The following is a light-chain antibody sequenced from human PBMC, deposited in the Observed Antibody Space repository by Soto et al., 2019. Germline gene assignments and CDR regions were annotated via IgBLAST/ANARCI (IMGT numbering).Light chain of an antibody. CDR2: DAS. J-gene: IGKJ1*01. Sequence: DIQLTQSPSFLSASLGDRVTITCRASQGISSYLAWYQQKPVKAPKLLIYDASTLQSVVPSRFSGSGSGTEFTLTISNLQPDDFATYCCQQYESYSPWTFGQGTKVDI. CDR1: QGISSY. V-gene: IGKV1-9*01. CDR3: QQYESYSPWT.